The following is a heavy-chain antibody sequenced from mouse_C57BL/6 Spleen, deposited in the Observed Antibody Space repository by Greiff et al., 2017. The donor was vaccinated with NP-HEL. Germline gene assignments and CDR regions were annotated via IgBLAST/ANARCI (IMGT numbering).Heavy chain of an antibody. V-gene: IGHV1-54*01. CDR2: INPGSGGT. CDR3: AQGFEGFAY. Sequence: QVQLQQSGAELVRPGTSVKVSCKASGYAFTNYLIEWVKQRPGQGLEWIGVINPGSGGTNYNEKFKGKATLTADKSSSTAYMQLSSLTSEDSAVYFCAQGFEGFAYWGQGTLVTVSA. J-gene: IGHJ3*01. CDR1: GYAFTNYL.